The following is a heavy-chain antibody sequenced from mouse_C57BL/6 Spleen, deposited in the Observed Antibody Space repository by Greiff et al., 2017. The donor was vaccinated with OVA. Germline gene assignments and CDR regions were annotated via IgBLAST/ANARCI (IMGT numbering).Heavy chain of an antibody. V-gene: IGHV1-53*01. J-gene: IGHJ3*01. CDR3: ARGPYDYPAWFAY. D-gene: IGHD2-4*01. Sequence: VQLQQPGPELVKPGASVKLSCKASGYTFTSYWMHWVKQRPGQGLEWIGNINPSNGGTNYNEKFKSKATLTVDKSSSTAYMQLSSLTSEDSAVYYCARGPYDYPAWFAYWGQGTLVTVSA. CDR2: INPSNGGT. CDR1: GYTFTSYW.